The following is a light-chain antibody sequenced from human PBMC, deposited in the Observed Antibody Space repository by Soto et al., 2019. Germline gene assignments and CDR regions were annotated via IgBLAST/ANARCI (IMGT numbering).Light chain of an antibody. CDR2: GNS. CDR3: QSYASSLSGSRV. CDR1: SSNIGAGYD. Sequence: QSVLTQPPSVSGAPGQRVTISCTGSSSNIGAGYDVHWYQQLPGTAPKLLIYGNSNRPSGVPDRFSGSKSGTSASLAITGIQAEDEADYYCQSYASSLSGSRVFGTGTKVTVL. J-gene: IGLJ1*01. V-gene: IGLV1-40*01.